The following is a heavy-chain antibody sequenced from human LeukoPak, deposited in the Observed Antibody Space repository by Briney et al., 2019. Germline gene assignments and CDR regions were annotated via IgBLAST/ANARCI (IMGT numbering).Heavy chain of an antibody. J-gene: IGHJ4*02. CDR1: GGSISGSSYY. D-gene: IGHD4-17*01. V-gene: IGHV4-39*01. Sequence: PSETLSLTCTVSGGSISGSSYYWGWMRQPPGKGREWIGSIYYSGSTYYNPSLKSRVTISVDTSKNQFSLKLSSVTAADTAVYYCASPALDYGDYRNFDYWGQGTLVTVSS. CDR2: IYYSGST. CDR3: ASPALDYGDYRNFDY.